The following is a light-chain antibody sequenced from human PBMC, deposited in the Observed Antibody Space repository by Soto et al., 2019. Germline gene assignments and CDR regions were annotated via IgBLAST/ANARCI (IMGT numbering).Light chain of an antibody. V-gene: IGKV3-15*01. CDR3: QQYHNWLT. J-gene: IGKJ4*01. Sequence: DIVMTQSPATLSVSPGKRYTLCWRASQSVNSNLAWYQQKPGQAPRLLIYDASTRATGIPARFSGSGSGTEFTLTISSLQSEDFAVYYCQQYHNWLTFGGGTKVEIK. CDR2: DAS. CDR1: QSVNSN.